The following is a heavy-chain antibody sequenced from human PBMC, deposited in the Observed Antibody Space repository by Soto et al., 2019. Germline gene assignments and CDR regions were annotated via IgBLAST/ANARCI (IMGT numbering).Heavy chain of an antibody. CDR1: GFTFSSYS. V-gene: IGHV3-48*01. D-gene: IGHD4-17*01. CDR2: ISSSSSTI. Sequence: VQLVESGGGLVQPGGSLRLSCASSGFTFSSYSMNWVRQAPGKGLEWVSYISSSSSTIYYADSVKGRFTIARDNAKNSLYLQMKSPRAEDTAVYYCARGRGPTVTTPWGQGTLVTVSS. J-gene: IGHJ5*02. CDR3: ARGRGPTVTTP.